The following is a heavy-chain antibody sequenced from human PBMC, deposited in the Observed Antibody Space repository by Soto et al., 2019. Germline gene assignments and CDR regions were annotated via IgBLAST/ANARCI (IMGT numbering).Heavy chain of an antibody. J-gene: IGHJ5*02. CDR3: ARESTGSYISWFDP. CDR2: IWYDGSNK. CDR1: GFTFRSYG. D-gene: IGHD3-10*01. Sequence: QVQLVESGGGVVQPGRSLRLSCAASGFTFRSYGMHWVRQAPGKGLEWVAVIWYDGSNKYYADSVKGRFTISRDNSKNTLYLQMNSLRAEDTAVYYCARESTGSYISWFDPWGQGTLVTVSS. V-gene: IGHV3-33*01.